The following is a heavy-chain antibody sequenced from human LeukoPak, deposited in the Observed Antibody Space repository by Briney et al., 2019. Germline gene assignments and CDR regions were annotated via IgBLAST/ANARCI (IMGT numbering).Heavy chain of an antibody. CDR1: GYTFTSYG. J-gene: IGHJ4*02. CDR3: ARAVRQMVRGVNTQYYFDY. Sequence: ASGKVSCKASGYTFTSYGISWVRQATGQGLEWMGWMNPNTGKTGYVQKFQGRVTMTRSTSMSTAYMELSSLRSEDTAMYYCARAVRQMVRGVNTQYYFDYWGQGALVTVPS. CDR2: MNPNTGKT. V-gene: IGHV1-8*02. D-gene: IGHD3-10*01.